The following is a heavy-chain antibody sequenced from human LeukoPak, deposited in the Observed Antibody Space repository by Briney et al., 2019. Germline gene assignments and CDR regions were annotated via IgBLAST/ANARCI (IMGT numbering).Heavy chain of an antibody. J-gene: IGHJ6*02. CDR3: ARDLDRYGSGSYPRYGMDV. CDR1: GYTFTSYG. CDR2: ISAYNGNT. Sequence: GASVKVSCKASGYTFTSYGISWVRQAPGQGLEWMGWISAYNGNTNYAQKLQGRVTMTTDTSTSTAYMELRSLGSDDTAVYYCARDLDRYGSGSYPRYGMDVWGQGTTVTVSS. V-gene: IGHV1-18*01. D-gene: IGHD3-10*01.